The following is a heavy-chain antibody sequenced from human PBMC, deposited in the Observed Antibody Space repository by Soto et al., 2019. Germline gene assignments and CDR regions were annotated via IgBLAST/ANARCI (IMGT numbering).Heavy chain of an antibody. CDR1: GFTFSSYS. J-gene: IGHJ6*04. D-gene: IGHD3-10*01. V-gene: IGHV3-21*01. Sequence: GGSLRLSCAASGFTFSSYSMNWVRQAPGKGLEWVSSISSSSSYIYYADSVKGRFTISRDNAKNSLYLQMNSLRAEDTAVYYCATDYITMVRDLSIKDVWGKGTTVTVSS. CDR2: ISSSSSYI. CDR3: ATDYITMVRDLSIKDV.